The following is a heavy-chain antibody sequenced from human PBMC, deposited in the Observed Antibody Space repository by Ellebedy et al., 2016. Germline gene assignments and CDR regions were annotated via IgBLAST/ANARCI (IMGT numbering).Heavy chain of an antibody. CDR3: ARETTVTTYNWFDP. CDR2: IYYSGST. V-gene: IGHV4-39*07. Sequence: SETLSLTXTVSGGSISSSSYYWGWIRQPPGKGLEWIGSIYYSGSTYYNPSLKSRVTISVDTSKNEFSLNLRSVTAADTAVYYCARETTVTTYNWFDPWGQGTLVTVSS. CDR1: GGSISSSSYY. J-gene: IGHJ5*02. D-gene: IGHD4-17*01.